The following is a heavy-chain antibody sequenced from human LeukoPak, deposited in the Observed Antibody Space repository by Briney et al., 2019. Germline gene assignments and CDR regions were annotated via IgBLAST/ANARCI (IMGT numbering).Heavy chain of an antibody. D-gene: IGHD6-13*01. Sequence: GGSLRLSCAASGFTVSSNYMSWVRQAPGKGLEWVSVIHSGGSTYYADSVKGRFTISRDNSKNTLYLQMNSLRAEDTAVYYCARARGIAAAGKNWFDPWGQGTLVTVSS. CDR2: IHSGGST. CDR1: GFTVSSNY. J-gene: IGHJ5*02. CDR3: ARARGIAAAGKNWFDP. V-gene: IGHV3-66*01.